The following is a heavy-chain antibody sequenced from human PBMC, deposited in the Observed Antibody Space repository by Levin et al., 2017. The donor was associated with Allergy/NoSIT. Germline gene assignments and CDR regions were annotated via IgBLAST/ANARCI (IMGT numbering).Heavy chain of an antibody. CDR3: ARDRYYGSGSPTFLSNLYYGMDV. D-gene: IGHD3-10*01. CDR1: GFTFGSYS. V-gene: IGHV3-48*02. J-gene: IGHJ6*02. Sequence: GESLKISCVASGFTFGSYSMTWVRQAPGKGLEWVSSISTSSSSIYYADSVKGRFTISRDNAKESLYLQMNSLRDEDTAVYYCARDRYYGSGSPTFLSNLYYGMDVWGQGTTVTVSS. CDR2: ISTSSSSI.